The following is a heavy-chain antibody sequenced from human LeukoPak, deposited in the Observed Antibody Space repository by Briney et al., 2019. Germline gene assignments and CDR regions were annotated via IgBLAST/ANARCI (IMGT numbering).Heavy chain of an antibody. CDR3: ARVTPPFEYSSSYFDY. D-gene: IGHD6-6*01. V-gene: IGHV4-39*07. CDR2: IYYSGST. Sequence: SETLSLTCTVSGGSISSSSHYWGWIRQPPGKGLEWIGSIYYSGSTYYNPSLKSRVTISVDTSKNQFSLKLSSVTAADTAVYYCARVTPPFEYSSSYFDYWGQGTLVTVSS. J-gene: IGHJ4*02. CDR1: GGSISSSSHY.